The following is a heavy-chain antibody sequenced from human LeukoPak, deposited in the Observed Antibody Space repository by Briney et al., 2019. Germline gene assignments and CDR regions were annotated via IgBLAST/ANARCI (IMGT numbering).Heavy chain of an antibody. CDR2: SSSSGSTI. Sequence: GGSLRLSCAASGFTLSDYYMSWIRQAPGKGLEWVSYSSSSGSTIYYADSVKGRFTISRDNSKNTMYLQMNSLRAEDTAVYYCAKDSVGSQGTEGDYFDYWGQGTLVTVSS. CDR3: AKDSVGSQGTEGDYFDY. V-gene: IGHV3-11*01. CDR1: GFTLSDYY. D-gene: IGHD1-26*01. J-gene: IGHJ4*02.